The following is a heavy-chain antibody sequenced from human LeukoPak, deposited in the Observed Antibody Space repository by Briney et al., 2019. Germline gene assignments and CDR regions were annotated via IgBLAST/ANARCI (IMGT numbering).Heavy chain of an antibody. J-gene: IGHJ4*02. CDR1: GYSISSGYY. V-gene: IGHV4-38-2*02. CDR3: ARHRPTYYYDSSGYYPTGDYFDY. CDR2: IYHSGST. D-gene: IGHD3-22*01. Sequence: PSETLSLTCTVSGYSISSGYYWGWIRQPPGKGLEWIGSIYHSGSTYYNPSLKSRVTISVDTSKNQFSLKLSSVTAADTAVYYCARHRPTYYYDSSGYYPTGDYFDYWGQGTLVTVSS.